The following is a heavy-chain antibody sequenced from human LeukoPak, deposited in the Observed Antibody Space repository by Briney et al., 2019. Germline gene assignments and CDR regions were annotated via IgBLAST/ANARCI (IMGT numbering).Heavy chain of an antibody. CDR2: VYSSGRT. CDR3: ARDRGTWNDDGFDY. V-gene: IGHV4-61*02. CDR1: GGSITSGTYY. D-gene: IGHD1-1*01. J-gene: IGHJ4*02. Sequence: PSETLSLTCTVSGGSITSGTYYWSWIRQPAGKGLEWIGRVYSSGRTNYNPSLKSRGTISVDTSKNQFSLELSSVTAADTAVYYCARDRGTWNDDGFDYWGQGTLVTVSS.